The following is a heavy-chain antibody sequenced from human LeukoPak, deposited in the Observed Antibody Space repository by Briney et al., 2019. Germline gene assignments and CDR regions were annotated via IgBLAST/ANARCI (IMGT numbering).Heavy chain of an antibody. D-gene: IGHD1-26*01. CDR2: INSDGSST. J-gene: IGHJ4*02. CDR1: GFTFSSYW. V-gene: IGHV3-74*01. CDR3: ARAPVGATCFDY. Sequence: GGSLRLSCAASGFTFSSYWMHWVRQAPGKGLVWVSRINSDGSSTSYADSVKGRFTISRDNAKNTLYLQMNSLRAKDTAVYYCARAPVGATCFDYWGQGTLVTVSS.